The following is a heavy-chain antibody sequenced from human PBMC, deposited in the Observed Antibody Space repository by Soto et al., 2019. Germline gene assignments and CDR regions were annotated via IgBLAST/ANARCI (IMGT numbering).Heavy chain of an antibody. CDR1: GYTFTRYN. J-gene: IGHJ5*02. Sequence: GASVKVSCKASGYTFTRYNITWVRQAPGQGLEWMGWINTYNGNTNYAQKLQGRVTMTTDTSTSTAYMELRSLRSDDTALYYCARESTSGWANWFDPWGQGTLVTVSS. CDR3: ARESTSGWANWFDP. CDR2: INTYNGNT. V-gene: IGHV1-18*04. D-gene: IGHD6-19*01.